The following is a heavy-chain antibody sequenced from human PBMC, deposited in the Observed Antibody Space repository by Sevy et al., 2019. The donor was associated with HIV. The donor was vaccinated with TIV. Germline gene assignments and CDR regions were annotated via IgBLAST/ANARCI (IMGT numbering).Heavy chain of an antibody. D-gene: IGHD3-3*01. CDR1: GFIFSSYE. CDR2: ISGSGDTI. V-gene: IGHV3-48*03. J-gene: IGHJ3*02. Sequence: GGSLRLSCAASGFIFSSYEMSWVRQAPGKGLEWVSYISGSGDTIYYADSVKGRFTISRDNGKNSLYLQMNSLRAEDTAMYYCASDVLRFLEWPKGAFDIWGQGTMVTVSS. CDR3: ASDVLRFLEWPKGAFDI.